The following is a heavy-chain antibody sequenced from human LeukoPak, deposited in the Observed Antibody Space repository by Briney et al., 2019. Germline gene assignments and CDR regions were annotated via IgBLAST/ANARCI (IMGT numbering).Heavy chain of an antibody. CDR3: ARGAARYDYVWGSYRYGDY. D-gene: IGHD3-16*02. CDR2: INQDGSGE. V-gene: IGHV3-7*03. CDR1: GFTFSNYW. J-gene: IGHJ4*02. Sequence: QPGGSLRLSCAASGFTFSNYWMSWVRQAPGKGLEWVANINQDGSGEYYVDSVKGRFTLSRDNAKNSLSLQMNSLRAEDTAVYYCARGAARYDYVWGSYRYGDYWGQGTLVTVSS.